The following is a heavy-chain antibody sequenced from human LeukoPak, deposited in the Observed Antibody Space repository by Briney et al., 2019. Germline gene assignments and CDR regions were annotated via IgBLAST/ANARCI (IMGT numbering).Heavy chain of an antibody. J-gene: IGHJ4*02. V-gene: IGHV4-39*07. CDR3: AGTFIAARLDY. CDR2: IYYSGST. Sequence: SETLSLTCTVSGGSISSSSYYWGWIRQPPGKGLEWIGSIYYSGSTYYNPSLKSRVTISVDTSKNQFSLKLSSVTAADTAVYYCAGTFIAARLDYWGQGTLVTVSS. D-gene: IGHD6-6*01. CDR1: GGSISSSSYY.